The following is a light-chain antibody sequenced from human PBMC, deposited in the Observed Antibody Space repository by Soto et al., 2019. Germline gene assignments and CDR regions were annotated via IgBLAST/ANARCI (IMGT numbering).Light chain of an antibody. Sequence: EIVLTQSPGSLSLSPGERATLSCRASQSVDSSFFAWYQKKPGQAPRLLIYGASKRATGIPDRFSGSGSGTDFTLTISRLEPEDFEVYYCPQYVSSVTFGQGTKVEIK. J-gene: IGKJ1*01. CDR2: GAS. CDR1: QSVDSSF. V-gene: IGKV3-20*01. CDR3: PQYVSSVT.